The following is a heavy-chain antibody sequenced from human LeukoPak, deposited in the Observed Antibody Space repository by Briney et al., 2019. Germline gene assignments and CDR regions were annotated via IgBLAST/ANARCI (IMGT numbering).Heavy chain of an antibody. Sequence: GGSLRLSCAASGFTFSSYWMSWVRQAPGKGLEWVANIKQDGSVKYYVDSVKGRFTISRDNAKNSLYLQMNSLRAEDTAVYYCARDFPYYYDSSGYYYFDYWGQGTLVTVSS. CDR3: ARDFPYYYDSSGYYYFDY. J-gene: IGHJ4*02. D-gene: IGHD3-22*01. V-gene: IGHV3-7*01. CDR1: GFTFSSYW. CDR2: IKQDGSVK.